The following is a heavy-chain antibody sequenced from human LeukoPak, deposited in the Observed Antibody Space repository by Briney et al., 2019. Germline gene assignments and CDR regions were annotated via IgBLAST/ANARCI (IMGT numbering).Heavy chain of an antibody. V-gene: IGHV4-39*07. CDR3: ARERAVTTYYYFDY. CDR2: IYYSGST. Sequence: PSGTLSLTCTVSGGSISSSSYYWGWIRQPPGKGLEWIGSIYYSGSTYYNPSLKSRVTISVDTSKNQFSLKLSSVTAADTAVYYCARERAVTTYYYFDYWGQGTLVTVSS. J-gene: IGHJ4*02. D-gene: IGHD4-17*01. CDR1: GGSISSSSYY.